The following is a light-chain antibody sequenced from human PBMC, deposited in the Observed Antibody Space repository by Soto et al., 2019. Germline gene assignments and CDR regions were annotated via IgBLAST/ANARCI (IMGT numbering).Light chain of an antibody. Sequence: ENVLTQSPGTLSLSPGERVTLSCRASQSVTSSYIAWYQQKSGQAPRLLLYGASSRATGIPDRFRGSGSGTDFTLTISRLEPEDFAVYYCQQYGGLPTFGQGTKVDI. CDR3: QQYGGLPT. J-gene: IGKJ1*01. V-gene: IGKV3-20*01. CDR1: QSVTSSY. CDR2: GAS.